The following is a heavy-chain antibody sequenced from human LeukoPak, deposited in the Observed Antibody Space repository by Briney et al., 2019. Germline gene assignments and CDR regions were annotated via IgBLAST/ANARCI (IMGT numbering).Heavy chain of an antibody. D-gene: IGHD1-7*01. J-gene: IGHJ4*02. CDR2: IWYDGSNK. CDR1: GFTFSSYG. CDR3: ARGFVWTGTTPFDY. V-gene: IGHV3-33*01. Sequence: PGGSLRLSCAASGFTFSSYGMHWVRQAPGKGLEWVAVIWYDGSNKYYADSVKGRFTISRDNSKNTLYLQMNSLRAEDTAVYYCARGFVWTGTTPFDYWGQGTLVTVSS.